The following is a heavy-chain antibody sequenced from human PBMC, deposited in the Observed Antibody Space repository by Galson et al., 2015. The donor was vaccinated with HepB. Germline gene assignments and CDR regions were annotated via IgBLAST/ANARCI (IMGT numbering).Heavy chain of an antibody. CDR3: ANQSTSSVGNGLGP. CDR2: IIPMFDVT. CDR1: GDSVRGHA. Sequence: QSGAAVKKPGESLKISCKASGDSVRGHAISWVRQAPGQGLEWMGRIIPMFDVTNYPQKFQDRATISADMSTNTVYLELSRLRSEDTAVYFCANQSTSSVGNGLGPRGQGSLVTV. J-gene: IGHJ5*02. D-gene: IGHD4-23*01. V-gene: IGHV1-69*04.